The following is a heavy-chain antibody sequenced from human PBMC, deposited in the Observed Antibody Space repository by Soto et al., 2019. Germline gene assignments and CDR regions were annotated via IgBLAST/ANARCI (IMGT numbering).Heavy chain of an antibody. CDR2: MYYSGSS. D-gene: IGHD4-4*01. V-gene: IGHV4-39*01. J-gene: IGHJ4*02. CDR3: ARHPRDDYNYGGSGIFDY. CDR1: GGSISSRTFW. Sequence: QLQLQESGPGLVKPSETLSLTCSVSGGSISSRTFWWAWIRQPPGKGLEWIGDMYYSGSSYSSPSLKGRVTLSVDTSKHQLSLNLNSVTAADTAVYYCARHPRDDYNYGGSGIFDYWGQGTLVTVSS.